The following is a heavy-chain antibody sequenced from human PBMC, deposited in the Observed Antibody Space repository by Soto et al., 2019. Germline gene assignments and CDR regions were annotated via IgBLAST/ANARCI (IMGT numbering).Heavy chain of an antibody. CDR2: IYPGDSDT. J-gene: IGHJ4*02. D-gene: IGHD3-3*01. CDR1: GYSFTSYW. CDR3: ARLWTTIFGVVTQFDY. Sequence: PGESLKISCKGSGYSFTSYWIGWVRQMPGKGLEWMGIIYPGDSDTRYSPSFQGQVTISADKSISTAYLQWSSLKASDTAMYYCARLWTTIFGVVTQFDYWGQGTLVTVSS. V-gene: IGHV5-51*01.